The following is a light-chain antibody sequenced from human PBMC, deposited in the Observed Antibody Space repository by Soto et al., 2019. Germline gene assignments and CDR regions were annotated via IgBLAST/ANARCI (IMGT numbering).Light chain of an antibody. CDR1: SSDVGSYNY. V-gene: IGLV2-14*01. CDR2: DVS. CDR3: SSYTSSSTRV. Sequence: QSVLTQPASVSGSPGQSITISCTGTSSDVGSYNYVSWYQQHPAKAPKLMIYDVSNRPSGVSNRFSGSKSGNTASLTISGLQSEDEGDYYCSSYTSSSTRVFGGGTQLT. J-gene: IGLJ3*02.